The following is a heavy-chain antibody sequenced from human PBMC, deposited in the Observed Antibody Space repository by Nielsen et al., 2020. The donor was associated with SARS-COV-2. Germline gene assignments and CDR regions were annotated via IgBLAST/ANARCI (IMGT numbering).Heavy chain of an antibody. V-gene: IGHV3-48*03. CDR2: ISSSGGRK. J-gene: IGHJ4*02. D-gene: IGHD6-19*01. Sequence: GGSLRLSCAASGFTLSSYEMNWVRQAPGKGLEWVSHISSSGGRKYYGDFAKGRFTISRDNARNSLYLQMNSLRAEDTAVYYCAKRSGYTSGWYGDYWGQGTLVTVSS. CDR1: GFTLSSYE. CDR3: AKRSGYTSGWYGDY.